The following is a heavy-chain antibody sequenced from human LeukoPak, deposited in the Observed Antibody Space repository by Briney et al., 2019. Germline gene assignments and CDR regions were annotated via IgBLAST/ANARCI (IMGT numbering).Heavy chain of an antibody. D-gene: IGHD4-17*01. CDR3: ASAPAHGDSFFDY. Sequence: NPSETLSLTCTVSGGSISSGSYYWSWIRQPAGKGLEWIGRIYTSGSTNYNPSLKSRVTISVDTSKNQFSLKLSSVTVADTAVYYCASAPAHGDSFFDYWGQGTLVTVSS. J-gene: IGHJ4*02. V-gene: IGHV4-61*02. CDR1: GGSISSGSYY. CDR2: IYTSGST.